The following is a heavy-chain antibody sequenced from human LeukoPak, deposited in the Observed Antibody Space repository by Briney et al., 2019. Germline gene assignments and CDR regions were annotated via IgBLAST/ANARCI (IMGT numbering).Heavy chain of an antibody. V-gene: IGHV1-18*04. CDR1: GYTFTSYG. CDR3: ARRLGYCSGGSCGTGGWFDP. J-gene: IGHJ5*02. CDR2: ISAYNGNT. Sequence: GASVKVSCKASGYTFTSYGISWVRQAPGQGLEWMGWISAYNGNTNYAQKLQGRVTITRDTSASTAYMELSSPRSEDTAVYYCARRLGYCSGGSCGTGGWFDPWGQGTLVTVSS. D-gene: IGHD2-15*01.